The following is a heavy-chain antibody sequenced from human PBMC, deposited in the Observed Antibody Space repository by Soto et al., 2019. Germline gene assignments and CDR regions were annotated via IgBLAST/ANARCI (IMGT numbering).Heavy chain of an antibody. V-gene: IGHV1-69*13. D-gene: IGHD5-18*01. CDR1: GGSFTYT. CDR3: ARLHSHGTYGMDV. CDR2: IIPIFGTA. Sequence: SVKVSCKASGGSFTYTLSWVRQAPGQGLEWMGGIIPIFGTANYAQKFQGRVTITADGSTKTAYMELSTLRSEDTAVYYCARLHSHGTYGMDVWGQGTTVTVSS. J-gene: IGHJ6*02.